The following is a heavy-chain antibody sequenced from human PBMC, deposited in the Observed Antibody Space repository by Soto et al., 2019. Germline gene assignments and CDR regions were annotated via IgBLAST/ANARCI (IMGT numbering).Heavy chain of an antibody. CDR3: ARENYDILTGYEYHSYGTEV. J-gene: IGHJ6*02. CDR1: GGTLSIYA. D-gene: IGHD3-9*01. V-gene: IGHV1-69*06. CDR2: SNPIFGPA. Sequence: SVEATCTTSGGTLSIYAICWVRQAPAKGLGWMGGSNPIFGPATYAPKFQGRVTITADNSTSPAYMELSSLRSDDTAVYYCARENYDILTGYEYHSYGTEVWGQGPTVTV.